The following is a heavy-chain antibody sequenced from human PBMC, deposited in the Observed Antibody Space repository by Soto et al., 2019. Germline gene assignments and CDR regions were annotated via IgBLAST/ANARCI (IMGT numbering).Heavy chain of an antibody. CDR1: GYTFTSYY. D-gene: IGHD6-6*01. CDR3: ARDLLEQLPA. CDR2: INPSGGST. V-gene: IGHV1-46*01. Sequence: QVQLVQSGAEVKKPGASVKVSCKASGYTFTSYYMHWVRQAPGQGLEWMGIINPSGGSTSYAQKFPGRVTMTRDTATSTVYMELSSLRSEDTAVYYCARDLLEQLPAWGQGTLVTVSS. J-gene: IGHJ5*02.